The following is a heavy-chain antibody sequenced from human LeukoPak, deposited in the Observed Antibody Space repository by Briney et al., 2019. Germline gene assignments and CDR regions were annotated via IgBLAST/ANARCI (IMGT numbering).Heavy chain of an antibody. CDR2: INHSGST. V-gene: IGHV4-34*01. J-gene: IGHJ4*02. Sequence: TSETLSLTCAVYGGSFSGYYWSWIRQPPGKGLEWIGEINHSGSTNYNPSLKSRVTISVDTSKNQFSLTLSSVTAADTAVYYCARGRLFDYWGQGTLVTVSS. D-gene: IGHD6-19*01. CDR1: GGSFSGYY. CDR3: ARGRLFDY.